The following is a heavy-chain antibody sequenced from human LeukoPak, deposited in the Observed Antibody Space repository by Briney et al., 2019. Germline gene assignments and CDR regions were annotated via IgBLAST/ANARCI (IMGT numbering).Heavy chain of an antibody. Sequence: SETLSLTCSVSGGSIVETTYFWGWLRQPPGTGPEWIGSSFYSGSTYYNPSLKSRVTTSVDTSNNQFSLRLTSVTAAYTAVYYCARGVGRFSSNLDFWGQGTLVTVSS. J-gene: IGHJ4*02. CDR2: SFYSGST. CDR3: ARGVGRFSSNLDF. CDR1: GGSIVETTYF. V-gene: IGHV4-39*07. D-gene: IGHD1-26*01.